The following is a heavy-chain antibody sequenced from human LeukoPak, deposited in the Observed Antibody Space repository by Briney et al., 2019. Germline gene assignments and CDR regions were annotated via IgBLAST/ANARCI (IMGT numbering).Heavy chain of an antibody. D-gene: IGHD2-21*02. J-gene: IGHJ4*02. CDR1: GFTFDDYA. V-gene: IGHV3-9*01. Sequence: GGSLRLSCAASGFTFDDYAMHWVRQAPGKGLEWVSGISCNSGSIGYADSVKGRFTISRDNAKNSLYLQMNSLRAEDTALYYCAKDRLAYCGGDCYSFDYWGQGTLVTVSS. CDR3: AKDRLAYCGGDCYSFDY. CDR2: ISCNSGSI.